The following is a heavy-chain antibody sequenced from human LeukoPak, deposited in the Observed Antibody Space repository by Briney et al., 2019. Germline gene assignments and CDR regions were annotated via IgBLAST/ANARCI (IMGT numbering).Heavy chain of an antibody. CDR3: ARKTGDC. D-gene: IGHD1-14*01. Sequence: GGSLRLSCAVSGYPFSDHYIDWVRQAPGKGLEWVSVIYSGGSTYYADSVKGRFTISRDNAKNSLYLQMNSLRVEDTAVYYCARKTGDCWGQGTLVIVSS. CDR1: GYPFSDHY. CDR2: IYSGGST. V-gene: IGHV3-66*01. J-gene: IGHJ4*02.